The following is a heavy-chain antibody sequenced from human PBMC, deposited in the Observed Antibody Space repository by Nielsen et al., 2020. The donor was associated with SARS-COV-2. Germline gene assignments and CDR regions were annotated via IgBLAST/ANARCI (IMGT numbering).Heavy chain of an antibody. V-gene: IGHV3-11*03. D-gene: IGHD2-15*01. J-gene: IGHJ1*01. CDR3: AKSGYCNGGICYSTEFFQD. Sequence: GVSLNLSCAASGFTFTDSYISWVHYAPGKGLEWISYISSSGAYTNYADSLKGRFTISRDNAKNSIHLQMNSLRAEDTAVYYCAKSGYCNGGICYSTEFFQDWGQGTLVTVSS. CDR2: ISSSGAYT. CDR1: GFTFTDSY.